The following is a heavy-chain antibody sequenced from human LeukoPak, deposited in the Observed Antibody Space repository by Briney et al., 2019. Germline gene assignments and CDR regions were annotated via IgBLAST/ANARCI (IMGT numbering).Heavy chain of an antibody. V-gene: IGHV3-33*06. CDR1: GFAFSGYG. CDR2: IWYDGNNK. CDR3: AKDWGYTTMVSYYFDY. J-gene: IGHJ4*02. Sequence: GGSLRLSCAASGFAFSGYGMHWVRQAPDKGLEWVAVIWYDGNNKYYADSVKGRFTISRDNSKNTLYLQMNSLRVEDTAVYYCAKDWGYTTMVSYYFDYWGEGALVTVSS. D-gene: IGHD5-18*01.